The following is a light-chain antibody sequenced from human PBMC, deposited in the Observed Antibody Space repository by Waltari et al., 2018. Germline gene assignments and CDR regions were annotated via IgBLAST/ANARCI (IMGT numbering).Light chain of an antibody. CDR3: QQSIQWPYT. Sequence: DIAMTQSPATMSLSPGERATISCSASQSVNRNLAWYQQKPGQPPRLLIYGVSSRATGIPDRFTGSGSGMEFTLTISSLEPEDVGIYHCQQSIQWPYTFGQGTKVEIK. V-gene: IGKV3D-15*01. CDR2: GVS. CDR1: QSVNRN. J-gene: IGKJ2*01.